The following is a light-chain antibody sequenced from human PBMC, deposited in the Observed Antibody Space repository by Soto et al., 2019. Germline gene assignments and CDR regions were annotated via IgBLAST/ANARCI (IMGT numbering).Light chain of an antibody. CDR1: TSNIGSNY. Sequence: QSVLTQPPSASATPGQGVTISCSGTTSNIGSNYVYWYQQFPGTAPNLLIYRNDQRPSGVPDRFSGSKSGTSASLAISGLRSEDEADYYCAAWDDSLSGYVFGTGTKVTVL. V-gene: IGLV1-47*01. CDR2: RND. CDR3: AAWDDSLSGYV. J-gene: IGLJ1*01.